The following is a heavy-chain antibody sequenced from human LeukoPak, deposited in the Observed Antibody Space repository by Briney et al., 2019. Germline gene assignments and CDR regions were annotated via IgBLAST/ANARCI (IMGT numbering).Heavy chain of an antibody. CDR1: GFTFNNAW. CDR3: TTGSNRYDSSDFDH. CDR2: IYRKTDGGTT. J-gene: IGHJ4*02. Sequence: PGGSLRPSCVASGFTFNNAWMNWVRQAPGKGLEWVGRIYRKTDGGTTEHAAPVKGRFTISRDDSKNTLYLQMNSLKTEDTAVYYCTTGSNRYDSSDFDHWGQGTLVTVSS. D-gene: IGHD3-22*01. V-gene: IGHV3-15*01.